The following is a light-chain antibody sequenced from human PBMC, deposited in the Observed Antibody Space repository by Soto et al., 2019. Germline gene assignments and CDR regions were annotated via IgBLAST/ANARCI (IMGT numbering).Light chain of an antibody. CDR3: HQTNIASLT. CDR2: ASS. Sequence: DIQMTQSPSSLSAPVGDRVTITCRASQNIGRHLNWYQQTPGRAPSLLIYASSTLQGGVPARFSGSGFGTDFTLTITCLQPEDSRTYSCHQTNIASLTFGLGTKV. J-gene: IGKJ1*01. V-gene: IGKV1-39*01. CDR1: QNIGRH.